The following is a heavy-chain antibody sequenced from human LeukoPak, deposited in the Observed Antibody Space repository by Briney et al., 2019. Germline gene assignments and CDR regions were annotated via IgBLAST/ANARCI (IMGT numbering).Heavy chain of an antibody. V-gene: IGHV4-59*08. D-gene: IGHD6-19*01. CDR1: GGSISSSY. CDR2: IYYSGST. CDR3: ATWGIAVAGTFDY. J-gene: IGHJ4*02. Sequence: SETLSRTCTVSGGSISSSYWSWIRQPPGKGLEWIGYIYYSGSTNNNPSFKSRVAISVDTSKNQFSLKLSSVTAADTAVYYCATWGIAVAGTFDYWGQGTLVTVST.